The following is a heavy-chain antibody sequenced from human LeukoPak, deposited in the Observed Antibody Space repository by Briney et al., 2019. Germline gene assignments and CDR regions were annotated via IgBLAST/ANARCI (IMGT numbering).Heavy chain of an antibody. CDR1: GGSISSSIYY. CDR2: IYYSGST. CDR3: ARRLGGSGSYYY. V-gene: IGHV4-39*01. D-gene: IGHD3-10*01. Sequence: PSETLSLTCSVSGGSISSSIYYWGWIRQPPGKGLEWIGSIYYSGSTYYNPSLKSRVTISVDTSKNQSSLKLRSVTAADTAVYYCARRLGGSGSYYYWGQGTLVTVS. J-gene: IGHJ4*02.